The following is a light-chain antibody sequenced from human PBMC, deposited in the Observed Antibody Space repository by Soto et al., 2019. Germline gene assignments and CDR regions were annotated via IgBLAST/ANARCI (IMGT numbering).Light chain of an antibody. CDR1: QSISSR. CDR2: DAS. J-gene: IGKJ1*01. V-gene: IGKV1-5*01. Sequence: DIQMTQSPSTLSASVGDRVTITCRASQSISSRLAWYQQKSGKATNLLIYDASSLEGGVPSRFSGSASETEFTLTISSLQPDDFATYYCQQYINGWTFGQGTKVEIK. CDR3: QQYINGWT.